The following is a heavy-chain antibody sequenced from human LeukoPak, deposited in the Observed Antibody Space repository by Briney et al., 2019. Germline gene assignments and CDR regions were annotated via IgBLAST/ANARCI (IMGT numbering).Heavy chain of an antibody. CDR3: AKDIDYYGSGSYYNY. D-gene: IGHD3-10*01. CDR1: GFTFDDYA. Sequence: GGSLRLSCAASGFTFDDYAMHWVRQAPGKGLEWVSGISWNSGSIVYADSVKGRFTISRDNAKNSLYLQMNSLRAEDTALYYCAKDIDYYGSGSYYNYWGQGTLVTVSS. CDR2: ISWNSGSI. V-gene: IGHV3-9*01. J-gene: IGHJ4*02.